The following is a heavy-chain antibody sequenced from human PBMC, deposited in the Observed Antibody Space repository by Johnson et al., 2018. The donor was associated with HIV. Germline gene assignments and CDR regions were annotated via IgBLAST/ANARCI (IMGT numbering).Heavy chain of an antibody. V-gene: IGHV3-30-3*01. CDR3: ARGGAVTRRSADAFDI. J-gene: IGHJ3*02. CDR2: ISYDGSNK. Sequence: QVQLVESGGGLVQPGGSLRLSCAASGFTFSSYAMHWVRQAPGKGLEWVAVISYDGSNKYYADSVKGRFTISRDNSKNTLYLQMNSLRTEDTAVYYCARGGAVTRRSADAFDIWGQGTMVTVSS. CDR1: GFTFSSYA. D-gene: IGHD4-11*01.